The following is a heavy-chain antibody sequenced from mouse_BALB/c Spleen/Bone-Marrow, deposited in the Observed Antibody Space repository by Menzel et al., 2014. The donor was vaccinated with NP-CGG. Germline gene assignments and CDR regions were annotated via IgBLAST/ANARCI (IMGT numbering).Heavy chain of an antibody. D-gene: IGHD2-10*01. CDR1: GFSLTSYG. CDR3: AISYYGNYRAMDY. Sequence: VKLVESGPGLVAPSQSLSIYCTVSGFSLTSYGVHWVRQPPGKGLEWLGVIWAGGSTNYNSALMSRLSISKDNSKSQVFLKMNSLQTDDTAMYYCAISYYGNYRAMDYWGQGTSVTVSS. CDR2: IWAGGST. J-gene: IGHJ4*01. V-gene: IGHV2-9*02.